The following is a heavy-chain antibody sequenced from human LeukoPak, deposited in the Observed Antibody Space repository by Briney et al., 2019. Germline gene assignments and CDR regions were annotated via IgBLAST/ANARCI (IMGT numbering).Heavy chain of an antibody. V-gene: IGHV1-18*01. D-gene: IGHD6-13*01. CDR3: ARDESSYSSSWDFDY. CDR1: GYTFTSYG. Sequence: ASVKVSCKASGYTFTSYGISWVRQAPGQGLEWMGWISAYNGNTNHAQKLQGRVTMTTDTSTSTAYMELRSLRSDDTAVYYCARDESSYSSSWDFDYWGQGTLVTVSS. J-gene: IGHJ4*02. CDR2: ISAYNGNT.